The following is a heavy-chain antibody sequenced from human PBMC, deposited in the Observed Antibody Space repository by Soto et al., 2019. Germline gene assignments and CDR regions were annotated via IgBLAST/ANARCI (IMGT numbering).Heavy chain of an antibody. Sequence: EVQLLESGGGLGQPGGSLRLSCAASGFTFSSYAMTWVRQAPGRGLEWVSAISGSGSPTYYADSVKGRFTISRDNSKNTRYLQMSSLRADDTAVYYCARDLSGGTYNYYYGLDVWGQGTTVTVSS. CDR3: ARDLSGGTYNYYYGLDV. D-gene: IGHD1-26*01. CDR1: GFTFSSYA. J-gene: IGHJ6*02. V-gene: IGHV3-23*01. CDR2: ISGSGSPT.